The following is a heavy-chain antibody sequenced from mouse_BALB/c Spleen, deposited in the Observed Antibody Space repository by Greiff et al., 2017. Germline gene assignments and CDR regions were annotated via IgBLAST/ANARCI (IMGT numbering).Heavy chain of an antibody. CDR3: ARSHYYGFDY. D-gene: IGHD1-2*01. V-gene: IGHV5-17*02. Sequence: EVKVVESGGGLVQPGGSRKLSCAASGFTFSSFGMHWVRQAPEKGLEWVAYISSGSSTIYYADTVKGRFTISRDNPKNTLFLQMTSLRSEDTAMYYCARSHYYGFDYWGQGTTLTVSS. CDR2: ISSGSSTI. J-gene: IGHJ2*01. CDR1: GFTFSSFG.